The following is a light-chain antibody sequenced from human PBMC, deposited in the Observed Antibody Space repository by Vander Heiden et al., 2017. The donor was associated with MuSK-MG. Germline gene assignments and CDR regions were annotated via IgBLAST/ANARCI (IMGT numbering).Light chain of an antibody. CDR2: DAS. J-gene: IGKJ5*01. CDR1: QDISNF. V-gene: IGKV1-33*01. CDR3: QQYDSLPPIT. Sequence: DIQMTQSPSSLSASVGDRVTITCQASQDISNFLNWYQQKPGKAPKLLIYDASSLEKGVPSRFSGSGYGTDFTLTISSRQPEDVAAYYCQQYDSLPPITFGQGTRLEIK.